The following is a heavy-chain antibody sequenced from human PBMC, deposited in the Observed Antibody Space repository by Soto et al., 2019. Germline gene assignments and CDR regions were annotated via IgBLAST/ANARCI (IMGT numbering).Heavy chain of an antibody. V-gene: IGHV3-7*05. CDR1: GFRLRDYW. CDR3: ARETSVDAD. CDR2: IKQDASEK. Sequence: EMQLVESGGGLVQPGGSLRLSCVVSGFRLRDYWMTWVRQAPGKGLEWVATIKQDASEKYYVDSVKGRCTISRDNAKNSLYLQMNSLTTEDTAVYYCARETSVDADWGQGTLVTVSS. J-gene: IGHJ4*02. D-gene: IGHD2-2*01.